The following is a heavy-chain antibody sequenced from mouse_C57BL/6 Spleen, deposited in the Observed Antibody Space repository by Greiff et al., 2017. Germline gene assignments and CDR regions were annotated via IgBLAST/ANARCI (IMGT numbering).Heavy chain of an antibody. V-gene: IGHV2-9-1*01. D-gene: IGHD1-1*01. CDR1: GFSLTSYA. CDR3: ARNGDYYGSYYFDY. Sequence: VKVVESGPGLVAPSQSLSITCTVSGFSLTSYAISWVRQPPGKGLEWLGVIWTGGGTNYNSALKSRLSISKDNSKSQVFLKMNSLQTDDTARYYCARNGDYYGSYYFDYWGQGTTLTVSS. CDR2: IWTGGGT. J-gene: IGHJ2*01.